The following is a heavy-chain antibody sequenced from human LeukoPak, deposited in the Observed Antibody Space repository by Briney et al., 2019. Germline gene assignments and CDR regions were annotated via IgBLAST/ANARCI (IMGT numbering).Heavy chain of an antibody. D-gene: IGHD2-2*01. CDR1: GFTFSDYA. V-gene: IGHV3-23*01. CDR3: ARKVYHRFDY. CDR2: ISTSGDNT. J-gene: IGHJ4*02. Sequence: GGSLRLSCAASGFTFSDYAMTWVRQAPGKGLEWVSAISTSGDNTYYADSVRGRFTISRDNSKNTLYLQMNSLRADDTAVYYCARKVYHRFDYWGQGTLATVSS.